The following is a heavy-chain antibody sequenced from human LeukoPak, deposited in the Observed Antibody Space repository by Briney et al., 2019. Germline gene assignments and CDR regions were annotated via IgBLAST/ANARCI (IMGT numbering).Heavy chain of an antibody. CDR2: VSHSGGST. Sequence: GGSLRLSCAASGFTFSSFGMSWVRQAPGKGLEWVSAVSHSGGSTYYADSVKGRFTISRDNSKNTLYLQMNSLGAEDTALYYCAKAGRWLQFYFDYWGQGTLVTVSS. CDR1: GFTFSSFG. J-gene: IGHJ4*02. CDR3: AKAGRWLQFYFDY. D-gene: IGHD5-24*01. V-gene: IGHV3-23*01.